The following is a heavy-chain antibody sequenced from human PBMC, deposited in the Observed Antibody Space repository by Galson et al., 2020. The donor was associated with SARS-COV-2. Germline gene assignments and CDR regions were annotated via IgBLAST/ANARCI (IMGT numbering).Heavy chain of an antibody. CDR1: GFSLSASGVG. CDR2: IYWHDDN. J-gene: IGHJ4*02. Sequence: SGPTLVKPTQTLTLTCLCSGFSLSASGVGVGWIRQPPGKALEWLALIYWHDDNLYSPSLKNRLTITKDNSKKQVVLTLTNMDPLDTATYYCAHRPRYGSVNYYNYFDFWGQGALVTVSS. CDR3: AHRPRYGSVNYYNYFDF. D-gene: IGHD3-10*01. V-gene: IGHV2-5*01.